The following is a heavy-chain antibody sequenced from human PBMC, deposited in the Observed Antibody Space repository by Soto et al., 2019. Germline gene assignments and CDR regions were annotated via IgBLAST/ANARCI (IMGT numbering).Heavy chain of an antibody. V-gene: IGHV6-1*01. CDR2: TYYRSKWYN. CDR1: GDSVSSNSAA. CDR3: ASSQQLVTDDAFDI. Sequence: SQTLSLTCAISGDSVSSNSAAWNWIRQSPSRGLEWLGRTYYRSKWYNDYAVSVKSRITINPDTSKNQLSLQLNSVTPEDTAVYYCASSQQLVTDDAFDIWGQGTMVTVSS. J-gene: IGHJ3*02. D-gene: IGHD6-13*01.